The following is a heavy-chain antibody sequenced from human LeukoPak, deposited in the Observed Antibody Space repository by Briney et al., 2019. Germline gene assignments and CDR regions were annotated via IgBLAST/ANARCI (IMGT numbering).Heavy chain of an antibody. Sequence: SGPTLVKPSETLSLTCTVSGGSISSSSYYWGWIRQPPGKGLEWIGSIYYSGSTYYNPSLRSRVTISVHMSKNQISLKLSSVTAADTAVYYCARDRLLWFGELDYWGQGTLVIVSS. CDR2: IYYSGST. V-gene: IGHV4-39*07. D-gene: IGHD3-10*01. J-gene: IGHJ4*02. CDR3: ARDRLLWFGELDY. CDR1: GGSISSSSYY.